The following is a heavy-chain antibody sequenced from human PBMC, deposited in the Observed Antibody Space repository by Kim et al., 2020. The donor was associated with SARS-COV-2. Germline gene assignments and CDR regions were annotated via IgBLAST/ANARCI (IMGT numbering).Heavy chain of an antibody. D-gene: IGHD3-10*01. CDR1: GGSISSSSYY. CDR3: ARVTMVRGVYYYGMDV. CDR2: IYYSGST. V-gene: IGHV4-39*01. J-gene: IGHJ6*02. Sequence: SETLSLTCTVSGGSISSSSYYWGWIRQPPGKGLEWIGSIYYSGSTYYNPSLKSRVTISVDTSKNQFSLKLSSVTAADTAVYYCARVTMVRGVYYYGMDVWGQGTTVTGS.